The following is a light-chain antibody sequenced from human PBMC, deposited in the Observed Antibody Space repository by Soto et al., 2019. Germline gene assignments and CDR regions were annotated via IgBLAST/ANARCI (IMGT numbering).Light chain of an antibody. Sequence: IVLTQSPGTLSLSPGERATLSCRASQTGNNNYLAWYQHKSGQAPRLLIYGVYTRASGIPDRFSGSGSGTEFTLTITRLEPEDIAVYYCQQYGISPRTFGQGTKVDIK. V-gene: IGKV3-20*01. CDR2: GVY. CDR3: QQYGISPRT. J-gene: IGKJ1*01. CDR1: QTGNNNY.